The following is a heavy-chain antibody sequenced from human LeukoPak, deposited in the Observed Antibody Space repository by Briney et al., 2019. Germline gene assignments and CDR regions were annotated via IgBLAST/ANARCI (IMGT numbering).Heavy chain of an antibody. D-gene: IGHD4/OR15-4a*01. Sequence: SETLSLTCAVYGGSLSGYYWSWIRQSPGKGLEWIGEINHGGSTNYNPSLKSRVTMSVDTSKNHFSLKLSSVTAADTAVYFCAREGRMSMGIEYWGQGTLVAVSS. J-gene: IGHJ4*02. CDR2: INHGGST. V-gene: IGHV4-34*01. CDR3: AREGRMSMGIEY. CDR1: GGSLSGYY.